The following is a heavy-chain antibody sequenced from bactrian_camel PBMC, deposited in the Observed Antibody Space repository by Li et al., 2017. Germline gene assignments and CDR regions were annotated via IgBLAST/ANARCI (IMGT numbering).Heavy chain of an antibody. V-gene: IGHV3S9*01. J-gene: IGHJ6*01. D-gene: IGHD7*01. CDR3: AANCVRLCWFDFGY. CDR1: GYTFSSFC. CDR2: IDSDGNT. Sequence: HVQLVESGGGSVQAGGSLRLSCAASGYTFSSFCMAWFRQAPGKEREGVVTIDSDGNTKYADSVKGRFTISRDNAKNTVYLQMNSLKPEDTAMYYCAANCVRLCWFDFGYWGQGTQVTVS.